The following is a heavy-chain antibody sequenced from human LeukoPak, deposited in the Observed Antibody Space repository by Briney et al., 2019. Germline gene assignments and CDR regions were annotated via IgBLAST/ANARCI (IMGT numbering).Heavy chain of an antibody. D-gene: IGHD1-1*01. Sequence: KPSETLSLTCTVSGGSISSYYWSWIRQPPGKGLEWIGYIYYSGRTNYNPSLKSRVTISVDTSKNQFSLKLSSVTAADTAVYYCAREVSGTKGWFDPWGQGTLVTVSS. CDR1: GGSISSYY. V-gene: IGHV4-59*12. CDR2: IYYSGRT. J-gene: IGHJ5*02. CDR3: AREVSGTKGWFDP.